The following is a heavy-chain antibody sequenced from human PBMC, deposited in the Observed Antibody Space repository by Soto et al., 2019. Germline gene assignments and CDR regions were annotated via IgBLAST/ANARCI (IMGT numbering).Heavy chain of an antibody. V-gene: IGHV4-31*01. J-gene: IGHJ3*01. CDR3: ARAPVTMIGGVAIDSFDL. CDR1: GDSTSSGGYY. Sequence: QVQLQESGPGLVKPSQTLSLTCTVSGDSTSSGGYYWSWIRKHPGKGLEWIGYIYYSGSTYYNPSLKSQVTISVDTSKSQFSLKVDSVTAADTAVYYCARAPVTMIGGVAIDSFDLWGQGIMVTVSS. CDR2: IYYSGST. D-gene: IGHD3-10*01.